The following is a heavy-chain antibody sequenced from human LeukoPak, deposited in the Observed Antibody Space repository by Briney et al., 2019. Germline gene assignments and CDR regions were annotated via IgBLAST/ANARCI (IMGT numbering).Heavy chain of an antibody. V-gene: IGHV4-34*01. CDR1: GGSFSGYY. Sequence: PSETLSLTCAVYGGSFSGYYWSWIRQPPGKGLEWIGEINHSGSTNYNPSLKSRVTISVDTSKNQFSLKLSSVTAADTAVYYCASLSYSSSWYYYYGMDVWGQGTTVTVSS. CDR3: ASLSYSSSWYYYYGMDV. J-gene: IGHJ6*02. CDR2: INHSGST. D-gene: IGHD6-13*01.